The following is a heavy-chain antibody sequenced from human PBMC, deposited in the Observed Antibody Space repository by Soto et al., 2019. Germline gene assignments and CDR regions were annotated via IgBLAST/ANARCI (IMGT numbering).Heavy chain of an antibody. V-gene: IGHV3-48*02. CDR2: ISSSSTI. CDR3: LGFVVVTAIIGY. Sequence: PGGSLRLSCAASGFTFSSYSMNWVRQAPGKGLEWVSYISSSSTIYYADSVKGRFTISRDNAKNSLYLQMNSLRDEDTAVYYCLGFVVVTAIIGYWGQGTLVTVSS. D-gene: IGHD2-21*02. CDR1: GFTFSSYS. J-gene: IGHJ4*02.